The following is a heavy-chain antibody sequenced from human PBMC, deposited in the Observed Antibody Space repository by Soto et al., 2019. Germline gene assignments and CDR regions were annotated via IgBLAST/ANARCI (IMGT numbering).Heavy chain of an antibody. CDR3: ARDSPNIVATQGGDAFDI. Sequence: ASVKVSCKASGYTFTSYGISWGRQAPGQGLEWMGWISAYNGNTNYAQKLQGRVTMTTDTSTSTAYMELRSLRSDDTAVYYCARDSPNIVATQGGDAFDIWGQRTMVTVS. CDR2: ISAYNGNT. CDR1: GYTFTSYG. J-gene: IGHJ3*02. V-gene: IGHV1-18*01. D-gene: IGHD5-12*01.